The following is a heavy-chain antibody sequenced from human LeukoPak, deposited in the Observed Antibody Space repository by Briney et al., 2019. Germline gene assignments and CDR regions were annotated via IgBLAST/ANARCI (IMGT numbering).Heavy chain of an antibody. J-gene: IGHJ4*02. CDR1: GFTFSSYS. Sequence: GGSLRLSCAASGFTFSSYSMNWVRQAPGKGLEWVSSISGGSTYIYYADSAKGRFTISRDNAKNSLYLQMNSLRAEDTAVYYCATDMVRDTDYWGQGTLVTVSS. CDR2: ISGGSTYI. D-gene: IGHD3-10*01. CDR3: ATDMVRDTDY. V-gene: IGHV3-21*01.